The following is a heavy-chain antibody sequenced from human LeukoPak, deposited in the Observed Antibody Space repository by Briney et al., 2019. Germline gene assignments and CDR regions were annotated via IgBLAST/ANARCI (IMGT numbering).Heavy chain of an antibody. J-gene: IGHJ4*02. CDR3: ARVISNGWYYFDY. CDR2: FYASGST. V-gene: IGHV4-4*07. D-gene: IGHD6-19*01. CDR1: GGSISSYY. Sequence: SETLSLTCTVSGGSISSYYWSWIRQPAGKGLEWIGHFYASGSTNYNPSLKSRVTMSVDTSKNQFSLKLNSVTAADTAVYYCARVISNGWYYFDYWGQGTLVTVSS.